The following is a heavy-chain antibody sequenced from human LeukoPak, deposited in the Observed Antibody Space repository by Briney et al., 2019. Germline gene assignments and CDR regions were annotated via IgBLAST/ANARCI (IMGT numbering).Heavy chain of an antibody. J-gene: IGHJ4*02. Sequence: GGSLRLSCAASGFTFSSYSMNWVRQAPGKGLEWVSSISSSSSYIYYADSVKGRFTISRDNAKNSLYLQMSSLRAEDTAVYYCARGDTAMVRPYYFDYWGQGTLVTVSS. CDR3: ARGDTAMVRPYYFDY. D-gene: IGHD5-18*01. CDR1: GFTFSSYS. CDR2: ISSSSSYI. V-gene: IGHV3-21*01.